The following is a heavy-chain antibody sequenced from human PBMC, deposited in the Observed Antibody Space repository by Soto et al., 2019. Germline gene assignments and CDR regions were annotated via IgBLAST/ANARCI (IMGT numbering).Heavy chain of an antibody. CDR1: GGSISSYY. CDR2: IYTSGST. J-gene: IGHJ4*02. CDR3: ARGEGDSGSYSVGWYFDY. D-gene: IGHD1-26*01. Sequence: QVQLQESGPGLVKPSETLSLTCTVSGGSISSYYWSWIRQPAGKGLEWIGRIYTSGSTNYNPSLKSRVTMSVDTSKNQFSLKLSSVTAADTAVYYCARGEGDSGSYSVGWYFDYWGQGTLVTVSS. V-gene: IGHV4-4*07.